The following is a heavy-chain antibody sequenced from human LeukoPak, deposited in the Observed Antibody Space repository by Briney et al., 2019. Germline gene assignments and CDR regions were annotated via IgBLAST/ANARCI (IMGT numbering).Heavy chain of an antibody. CDR2: IIYDGSNK. CDR3: ARSYEGSGFSD. Sequence: GGSLRLSCAASGFTFSSYGMHWVRQAPGKGLEWVAAIIYDGSNKYYADSVRGRFTISRDNAKNPLYLQMNSLRAEDTAVYYCARSYEGSGFSDWGQGTLVTVSS. CDR1: GFTFSSYG. J-gene: IGHJ4*02. D-gene: IGHD3-3*01. V-gene: IGHV3-30*03.